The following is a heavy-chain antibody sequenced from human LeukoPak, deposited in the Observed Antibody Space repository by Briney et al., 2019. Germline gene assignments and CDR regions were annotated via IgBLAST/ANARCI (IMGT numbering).Heavy chain of an antibody. V-gene: IGHV1-2*02. CDR3: ARHVGATAYFDY. CDR1: GYTFSGYY. Sequence: ASVKVSCKASGYTFSGYYIHWVRQAPGQGLEWMGWINPNSGVTNYAQKFQGRVTMTRDTSISTAYMELSRLRSDDTAVYYCARHVGATAYFDYWGQPTVVSVSS. CDR2: INPNSGVT. J-gene: IGHJ4*02. D-gene: IGHD1-26*01.